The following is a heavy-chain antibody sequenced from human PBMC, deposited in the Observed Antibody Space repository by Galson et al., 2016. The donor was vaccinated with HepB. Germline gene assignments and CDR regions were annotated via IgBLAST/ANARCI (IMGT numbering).Heavy chain of an antibody. CDR2: INPSGGST. D-gene: IGHD1-26*01. CDR1: GYTFTSYY. CDR3: ARAGATSIGCFGY. Sequence: SVKVSCKASGYTFTSYYMHWARQAPGQGLEWMGIINPSGGSTSYAPNFQGRVTMTRDTSTRRVYMELSSSRSEVSAMYYCARAGATSIGCFGYWGQGSLVTVSS. J-gene: IGHJ4*02. V-gene: IGHV1-46*01.